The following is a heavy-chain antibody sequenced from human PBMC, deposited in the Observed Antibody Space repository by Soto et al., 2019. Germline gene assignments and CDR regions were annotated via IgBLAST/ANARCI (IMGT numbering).Heavy chain of an antibody. D-gene: IGHD1-26*01. V-gene: IGHV3-48*03. CDR3: ARDRVGPYYYYGMDV. Sequence: GGSLRLSCAASGFTFSGYAMSWVRQGPGKGLEWVSYISSSGSTIYYADSVKGRFTISRDNAKNSLYLQMNSLRAEDTAVYYCARDRVGPYYYYGMDVWGQGTTVTVSS. CDR1: GFTFSGYA. CDR2: ISSSGSTI. J-gene: IGHJ6*02.